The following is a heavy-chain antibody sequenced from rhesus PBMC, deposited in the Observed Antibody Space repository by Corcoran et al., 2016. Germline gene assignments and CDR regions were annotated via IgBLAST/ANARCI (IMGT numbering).Heavy chain of an antibody. CDR1: GGSISSVYD. D-gene: IGHD1-26*01. CDR3: ARDNFGIDY. J-gene: IGHJ4*01. Sequence: QVQLQESGPGVVKPSETLSLTCAVSGGSISSVYDWSCIRQLPGKGLEWIGYIYGSSGSTNYNPSLKNRVTISKDASKNQFSLKLSSVTAADTAVYYCARDNFGIDYWGQGVLVTVSS. V-gene: IGHV4-76*01. CDR2: IYGSSGST.